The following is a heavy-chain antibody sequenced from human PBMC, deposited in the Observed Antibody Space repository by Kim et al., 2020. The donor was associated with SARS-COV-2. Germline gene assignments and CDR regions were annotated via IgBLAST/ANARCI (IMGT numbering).Heavy chain of an antibody. CDR2: IKQDGSEK. J-gene: IGHJ4*02. D-gene: IGHD4-17*01. CDR1: GFTFSSYW. Sequence: GGSLRLSCAASGFTFSSYWMSWVRQAPGKGLEWVANIKQDGSEKYYVDSVKGRFTISRDNAKNSLYLQMNSLRADDTAVYYCARDINYGDYLLLDYWGQGTLVTVSS. V-gene: IGHV3-7*03. CDR3: ARDINYGDYLLLDY.